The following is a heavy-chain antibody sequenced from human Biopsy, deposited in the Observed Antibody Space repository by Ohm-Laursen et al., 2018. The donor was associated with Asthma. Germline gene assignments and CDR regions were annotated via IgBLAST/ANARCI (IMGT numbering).Heavy chain of an antibody. J-gene: IGHJ4*02. V-gene: IGHV3-30*18. Sequence: SLRLSCAASGFSFSNYGMHWVRQAPGKGLDWVAVISFDGTNRNYTDSVKGRFTISRDNSGNTLHLEMNSLRAEDTAVYFCAKEVFPGWELRRGPDSWGQGTLVTVSA. CDR2: ISFDGTNR. CDR3: AKEVFPGWELRRGPDS. CDR1: GFSFSNYG. D-gene: IGHD1-26*01.